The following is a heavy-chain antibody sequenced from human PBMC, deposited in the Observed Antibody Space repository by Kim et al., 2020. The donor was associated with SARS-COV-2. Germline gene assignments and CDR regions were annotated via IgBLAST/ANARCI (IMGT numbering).Heavy chain of an antibody. CDR2: INHSGST. Sequence: SETLSLTCAVYGGSFSGYYWSWIRQPPGKGLEWIGEINHSGSTNYNPSLKSRVTISVDTSKNQFSLKLSSVTAADTAVYYCARDRNYYGSGTYYYGMDVWGQGTTVTVSS. CDR1: GGSFSGYY. J-gene: IGHJ6*02. V-gene: IGHV4-34*01. CDR3: ARDRNYYGSGTYYYGMDV. D-gene: IGHD3-10*01.